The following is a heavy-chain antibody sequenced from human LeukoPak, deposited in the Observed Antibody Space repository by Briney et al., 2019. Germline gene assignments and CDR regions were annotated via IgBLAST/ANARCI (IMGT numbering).Heavy chain of an antibody. Sequence: VKVSCKASGGSFITYAISWVRQAPGQGLEWMGRIIPILGLANYAQKFQGRVTITADKSTSTAYIELSSLRSEDTAVYYCARDDDVGASNYWGQGTLVTVSS. CDR3: ARDDDVGASNY. CDR2: IIPILGLA. J-gene: IGHJ4*02. D-gene: IGHD1-26*01. CDR1: GGSFITYA. V-gene: IGHV1-69*04.